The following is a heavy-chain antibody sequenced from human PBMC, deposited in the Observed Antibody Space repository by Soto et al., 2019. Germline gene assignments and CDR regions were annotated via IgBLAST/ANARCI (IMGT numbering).Heavy chain of an antibody. Sequence: PSETLSLTCTVSGGSISSGDYYWSWIRQPPGKGLEWIGYIYYSGSTYYNPSLKSRVTISVDTSKNQFSLKLSSVTAADTAVYYCARVDYYGSGSYIWFDPWGQGTLVTVS. CDR1: GGSISSGDYY. CDR2: IYYSGST. CDR3: ARVDYYGSGSYIWFDP. D-gene: IGHD3-10*01. J-gene: IGHJ5*02. V-gene: IGHV4-30-4*01.